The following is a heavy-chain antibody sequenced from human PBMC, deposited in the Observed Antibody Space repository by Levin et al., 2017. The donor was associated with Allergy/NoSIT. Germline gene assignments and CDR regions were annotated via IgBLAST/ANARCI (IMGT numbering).Heavy chain of an antibody. J-gene: IGHJ6*02. D-gene: IGHD3-22*01. CDR1: GFTFSSYG. V-gene: IGHV3-33*01. Sequence: GGSLRLSCAASGFTFSSYGMHWVRQAPGKGLEWVAVIWYDGSNKYYADSVKGRFTISRDNSKNTLYLQMNSLRAEDTAVYYCARDSDYYDSSGYLSYYYYGMDVWGQGTTVTVSS. CDR3: ARDSDYYDSSGYLSYYYYGMDV. CDR2: IWYDGSNK.